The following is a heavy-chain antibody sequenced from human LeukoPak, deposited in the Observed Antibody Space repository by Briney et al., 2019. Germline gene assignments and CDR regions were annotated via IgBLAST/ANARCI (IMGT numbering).Heavy chain of an antibody. D-gene: IGHD3-3*01. Sequence: ASVKVSCKASGYTFTSYDINWVRQATGQGLEWMGWMNPNSGNTGYAQKFQGRVTMTRNTSISTAYMELSSLRSEDTAVCYCARGRKRYYDFWSGPWYFDLWGRGTLVTVSS. CDR1: GYTFTSYD. J-gene: IGHJ2*01. CDR2: MNPNSGNT. V-gene: IGHV1-8*01. CDR3: ARGRKRYYDFWSGPWYFDL.